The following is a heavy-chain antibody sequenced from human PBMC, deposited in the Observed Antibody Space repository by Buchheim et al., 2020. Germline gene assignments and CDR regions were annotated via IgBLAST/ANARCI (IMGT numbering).Heavy chain of an antibody. Sequence: EVQLVESGGGLVQTGGSLRLSCAASGFTFSDSWMTWVRQAPGKGLERVANVNQDGSETYYVDSVKGRFTISRDNAKNSLYLQMNSLRAGDTAVYYCTRDRGWQQFDYWGQGTL. D-gene: IGHD5-24*01. CDR3: TRDRGWQQFDY. V-gene: IGHV3-7*04. CDR2: VNQDGSET. CDR1: GFTFSDSW. J-gene: IGHJ4*02.